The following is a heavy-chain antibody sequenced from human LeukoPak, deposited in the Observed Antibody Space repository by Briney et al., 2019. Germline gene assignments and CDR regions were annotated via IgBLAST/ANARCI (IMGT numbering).Heavy chain of an antibody. J-gene: IGHJ4*02. CDR3: AREGTFGDYRASGDH. D-gene: IGHD2-21*02. V-gene: IGHV3-7*03. CDR2: IKQDGSQK. CDR1: GFTFSSYG. Sequence: GGSLRLSCAASGFTFSSYGMHWVRQAPGKGLEWVANIKQDGSQKYYVDSVKGRFIISRDNAKNSLYLQMNSVRAEDTAVYYCAREGTFGDYRASGDHWGQGALVTVSS.